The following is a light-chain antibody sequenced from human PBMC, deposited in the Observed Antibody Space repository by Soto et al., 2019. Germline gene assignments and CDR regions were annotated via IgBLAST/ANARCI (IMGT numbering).Light chain of an antibody. CDR1: QSVLYSSNNKNY. J-gene: IGKJ1*01. Sequence: DIAMTQSPDSLAVSLGERATINCKSSQSVLYSSNNKNYLAWYQQKPGQPPKLLIYWASTRESGVPDRFSGSGSGTDFTLTISSLQAEDVAVYYCQQCYSTPPTFGQGTKVEIK. CDR3: QQCYSTPPT. V-gene: IGKV4-1*01. CDR2: WAS.